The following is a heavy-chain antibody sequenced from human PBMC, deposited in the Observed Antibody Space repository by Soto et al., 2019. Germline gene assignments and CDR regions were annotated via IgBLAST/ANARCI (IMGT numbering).Heavy chain of an antibody. CDR1: GGSISSGGYY. J-gene: IGHJ5*02. CDR3: ARADRITMVRGVIITNSWFDP. Sequence: SETLSLTCTVSGGSISSGGYYWSWIRQHPGKGLEWIGYIYYSGSTYYNPSLKSRVTISVDTSKNQFSLKLSSVTAADTAVYYCARADRITMVRGVIITNSWFDPWGQGTLVTVSS. CDR2: IYYSGST. D-gene: IGHD3-10*01. V-gene: IGHV4-31*03.